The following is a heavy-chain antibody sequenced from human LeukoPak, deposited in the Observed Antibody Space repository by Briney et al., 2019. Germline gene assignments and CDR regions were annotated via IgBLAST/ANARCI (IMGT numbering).Heavy chain of an antibody. CDR1: GFTFSRDW. D-gene: IGHD1-20*01. Sequence: GGSLRLSCAASGFTFSRDWMHWVRQAPGKGLEWVSSISSSSSYIYYADSVKGRFTISRDNAKNSLYLQMNSLRAEDTAVYYCARGSDNWHDYGMDVWGQGTTVTVSS. CDR3: ARGSDNWHDYGMDV. CDR2: ISSSSSYI. V-gene: IGHV3-21*01. J-gene: IGHJ6*02.